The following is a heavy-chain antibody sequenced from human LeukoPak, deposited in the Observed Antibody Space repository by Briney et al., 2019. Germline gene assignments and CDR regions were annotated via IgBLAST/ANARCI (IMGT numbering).Heavy chain of an antibody. J-gene: IGHJ5*02. CDR1: GYTFTGYY. D-gene: IGHD3-10*01. CDR2: INPDSGGT. CDR3: ARVGNPMVRGVIHNWFDP. Sequence: GASVKVSCKASGYTFTGYYMHWVRQAPGQGLEWMGWINPDSGGTNYAQKFQGRVTMTRDTSISTAYMELSRLRSDDTAVYYCARVGNPMVRGVIHNWFDPWGQGTLVTVSS. V-gene: IGHV1-2*02.